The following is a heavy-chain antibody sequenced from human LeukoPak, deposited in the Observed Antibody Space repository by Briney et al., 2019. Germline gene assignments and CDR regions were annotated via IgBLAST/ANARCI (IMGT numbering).Heavy chain of an antibody. D-gene: IGHD3-3*01. J-gene: IGHJ4*02. Sequence: GGSLRLSCAASGFTFSSCAMSWVRQAPGKGLEWVSAISGSGGSTYYADSVKGRFTISRDNSKNTLYLQMNSLRAEDTAVYYCAKDRGRFLEWLSRGYYFDYWGQGTLVTVSS. CDR1: GFTFSSCA. CDR2: ISGSGGST. CDR3: AKDRGRFLEWLSRGYYFDY. V-gene: IGHV3-23*01.